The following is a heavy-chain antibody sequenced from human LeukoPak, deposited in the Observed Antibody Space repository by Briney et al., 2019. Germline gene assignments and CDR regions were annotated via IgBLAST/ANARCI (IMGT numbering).Heavy chain of an antibody. CDR2: ISYDGSNK. J-gene: IGHJ4*02. CDR1: GFTFSSYA. CDR3: ARDPQYYDFWSGYYYI. D-gene: IGHD3-3*01. Sequence: GRSLRLSCAASGFTFSSYAMHWVRQAPGKGLEWVAVISYDGSNKYYADSVKGRFTISRDNSKNTLYLQMNSLRAEDTAVYYCARDPQYYDFWSGYYYIWGQGTLVTVSS. V-gene: IGHV3-30*01.